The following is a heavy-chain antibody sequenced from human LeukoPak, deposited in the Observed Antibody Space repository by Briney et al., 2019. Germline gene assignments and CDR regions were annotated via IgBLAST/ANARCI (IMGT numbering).Heavy chain of an antibody. CDR3: ARGVSRSFGVVIGPGY. Sequence: ASVKVSCKASGYTFTGYYMHWVRQATGQGLEWMGWMNPNSGNTGYAQKFQGRVTMTRNTSISTAYMELSSLRSEDTAVYYCARGVSRSFGVVIGPGYWGQGTLVTVSS. CDR1: GYTFTGYY. D-gene: IGHD3-3*01. J-gene: IGHJ4*02. V-gene: IGHV1-8*02. CDR2: MNPNSGNT.